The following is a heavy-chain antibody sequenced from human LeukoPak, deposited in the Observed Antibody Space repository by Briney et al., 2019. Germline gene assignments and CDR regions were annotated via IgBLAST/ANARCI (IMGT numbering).Heavy chain of an antibody. CDR3: AKEGRVSADTGDYLDY. CDR1: GFTFSSYA. J-gene: IGHJ4*02. V-gene: IGHV3-23*01. D-gene: IGHD2-2*01. CDR2: MSGSGDTT. Sequence: GGSLRLSCAASGFTFSSYAMSWVSQAPGKGMEGVSGMSGSGDTTKYADSVKGRFTISKDNSKNTLYLQMNSLRADDTAVYYCAKEGRVSADTGDYLDYWGQGTLVTVSS.